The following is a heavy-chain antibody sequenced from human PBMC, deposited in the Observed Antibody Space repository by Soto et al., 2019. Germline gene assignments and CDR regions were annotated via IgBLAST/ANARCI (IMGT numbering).Heavy chain of an antibody. V-gene: IGHV3-30-3*01. Sequence: GGSLRLSCAASGFTFSSYAMSWVRQAPGKGLEWVAVISYDGSNKYYADSVKGRFTISRDNSKNTLYLQMNSLRAEDTAVYYCARVLYTVTTSYYYYGMDVWGQGTTVTVSS. CDR3: ARVLYTVTTSYYYYGMDV. D-gene: IGHD4-4*01. CDR1: GFTFSSYA. CDR2: ISYDGSNK. J-gene: IGHJ6*02.